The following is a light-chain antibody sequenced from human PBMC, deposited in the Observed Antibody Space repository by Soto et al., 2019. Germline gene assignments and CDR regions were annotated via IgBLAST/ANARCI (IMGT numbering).Light chain of an antibody. V-gene: IGKV3-20*01. J-gene: IGKJ1*01. Sequence: EIVLTQSPDTLSLSPGERATLSCRASQSVTSTYLAWYQQRPGQSPRLLIFAAYSRAAGVPDRFSGSGSGTDSTLTISRMEPGDFALYYCQHYGNSSQTFGQGTKVDIK. CDR1: QSVTSTY. CDR3: QHYGNSSQT. CDR2: AAY.